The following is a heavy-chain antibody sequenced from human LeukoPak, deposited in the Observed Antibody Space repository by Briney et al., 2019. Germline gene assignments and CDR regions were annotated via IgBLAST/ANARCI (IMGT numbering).Heavy chain of an antibody. V-gene: IGHV4-34*01. Sequence: SETLSLTCAVYGGSFSGYYWSWIRQPPGKGLEWIGEINHSGSTNYNPSLKSRVTISVDTSKNQFSLKLSSVTAADTAVYYCARESKLWFGETRWGQGTLVTVSS. D-gene: IGHD3-10*01. CDR1: GGSFSGYY. CDR3: ARESKLWFGETR. J-gene: IGHJ4*02. CDR2: INHSGST.